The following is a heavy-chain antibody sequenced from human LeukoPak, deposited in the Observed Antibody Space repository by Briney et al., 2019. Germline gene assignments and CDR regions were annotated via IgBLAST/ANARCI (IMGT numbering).Heavy chain of an antibody. J-gene: IGHJ5*02. Sequence: PSETLSLTCAVYGGSFSGYYWSWIRQPPGKGLEWIGKINHSGSTNYNPSLKSRVTISVDTSKNQFSLKLSSVTAADTAVYYCARGYSSSSEGWFDPWGQGTLVTVSS. CDR2: INHSGST. CDR3: ARGYSSSSEGWFDP. CDR1: GGSFSGYY. V-gene: IGHV4-34*01. D-gene: IGHD6-6*01.